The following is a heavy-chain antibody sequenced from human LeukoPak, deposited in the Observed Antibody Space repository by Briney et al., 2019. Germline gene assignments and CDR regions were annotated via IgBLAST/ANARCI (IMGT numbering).Heavy chain of an antibody. Sequence: GGSLRLSCAASGFTFSSYGMHWVRQAPGKGLEWVAFIRYDGSNKYYADSVKGRFTISRDNSKNTLYLQMNSLRAEDTAIYYCAKEYTGTFSPFPSYFDNWGQGTLVTVSS. D-gene: IGHD1-26*01. J-gene: IGHJ4*02. CDR1: GFTFSSYG. CDR3: AKEYTGTFSPFPSYFDN. CDR2: IRYDGSNK. V-gene: IGHV3-30*02.